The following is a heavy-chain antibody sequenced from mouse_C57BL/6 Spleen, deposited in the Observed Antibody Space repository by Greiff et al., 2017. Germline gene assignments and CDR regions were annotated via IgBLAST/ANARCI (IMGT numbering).Heavy chain of an antibody. Sequence: EVQGVESGEGLVKPGGSLKLSCAASGFTFSSYAMSWVRQTPEKRLEWVAYISSGGDYIYYADTVKGRFTISRDNARNTLYLQMSSLKSEDTAMYYCTRAYRSYWYFDVWGTGTTVTVSS. V-gene: IGHV5-9-1*02. CDR3: TRAYRSYWYFDV. J-gene: IGHJ1*03. CDR2: ISSGGDYI. CDR1: GFTFSSYA. D-gene: IGHD2-10*01.